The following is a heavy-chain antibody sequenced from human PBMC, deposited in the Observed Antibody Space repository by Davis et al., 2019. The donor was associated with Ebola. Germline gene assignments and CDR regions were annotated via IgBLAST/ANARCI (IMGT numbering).Heavy chain of an antibody. V-gene: IGHV4-59*08. CDR2: LYHGGGT. CDR1: GGYISGYY. CDR3: ARTTVVTSAAFDI. J-gene: IGHJ3*02. Sequence: SETLSLTCTVSGGYISGYYWSWIRQPPGKGLEWIGNLYHGGGTNYSPSLKSRLTISVDTSKNQFSLELRSLTAADTAVYYCARTTVVTSAAFDIWGQGTMVTVSS. D-gene: IGHD4-23*01.